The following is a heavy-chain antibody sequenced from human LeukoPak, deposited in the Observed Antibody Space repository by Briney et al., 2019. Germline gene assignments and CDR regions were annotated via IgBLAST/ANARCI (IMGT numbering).Heavy chain of an antibody. Sequence: GGSLRLSCAASGFTFSSYAMSWVRQAPGKGLEWVSAIRGSGGSTYYADSVKGRFTISRDNSKNTLYLQMNSLRVEDTAVYYCAKFTGYSSSHLDYWGQGTLVTVSS. V-gene: IGHV3-23*01. J-gene: IGHJ4*02. D-gene: IGHD6-13*01. CDR3: AKFTGYSSSHLDY. CDR1: GFTFSSYA. CDR2: IRGSGGST.